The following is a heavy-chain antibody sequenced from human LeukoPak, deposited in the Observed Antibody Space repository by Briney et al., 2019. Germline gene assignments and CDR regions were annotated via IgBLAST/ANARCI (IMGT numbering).Heavy chain of an antibody. CDR2: IYHSGST. D-gene: IGHD2-8*01. CDR3: ARTNKRVLMVYAMRWDWFDP. J-gene: IGHJ5*02. V-gene: IGHV4-4*02. CDR1: GGSISSSNW. Sequence: SETLSLTCAVSGGSISSSNWWSWVRQPPGKGLEWIGEIYHSGSTNYNPSLKSRVTISVDKSKNQFSLKLSSVTAADTAVYYCARTNKRVLMVYAMRWDWFDPWGQGTLVTVSS.